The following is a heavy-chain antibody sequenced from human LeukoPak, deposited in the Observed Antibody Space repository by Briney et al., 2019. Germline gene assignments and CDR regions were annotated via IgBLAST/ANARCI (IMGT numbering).Heavy chain of an antibody. CDR1: GFTFNTFN. CDR3: ARGHYDVLAASYKWTPDY. Sequence: PGGSLRLSCAASGFTFNTFNMNWVRQAPGKGLEWVSSITSGGDYIYYADSVKGRFATSRDNAKNSLSLQLNSLRVEDTAVYYCARGHYDVLAASYKWTPDYWGQGTLVTVSS. V-gene: IGHV3-21*01. CDR2: ITSGGDYI. J-gene: IGHJ4*02. D-gene: IGHD3-9*01.